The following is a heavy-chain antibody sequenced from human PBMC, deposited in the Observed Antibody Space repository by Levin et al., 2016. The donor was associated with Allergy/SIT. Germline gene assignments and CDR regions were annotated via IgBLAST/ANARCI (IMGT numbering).Heavy chain of an antibody. CDR3: ARDGYNYFDYYYYGMDV. CDR2: IIPIFGTA. CDR1: GGTFSSYA. Sequence: SVKVSCKASGGTFSSYAISWVRQAPGQGLEWMGGIIPIFGTANYAQKFQGRVTITADESTSTAYMELSSLRSEDTAVYYCARDGYNYFDYYYYGMDVWGQGTTVTVSS. V-gene: IGHV1-69*13. D-gene: IGHD5-24*01. J-gene: IGHJ6*02.